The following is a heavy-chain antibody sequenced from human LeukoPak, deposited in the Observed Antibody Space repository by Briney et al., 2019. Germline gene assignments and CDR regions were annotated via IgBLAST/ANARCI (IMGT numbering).Heavy chain of an antibody. V-gene: IGHV4-39*01. J-gene: IGHJ4*02. CDR2: IYYSGST. CDR3: ARIGYDSSGYYYWSPFFDY. D-gene: IGHD3-22*01. CDR1: GGSISSSSYY. Sequence: PSETLSLTCTVSGGSISSSSYYWGWIRQPPGKGLEWIGSIYYSGSTYYNPSLKSRVTISVDTSKNQFSLKLSSVTAADTAVYYCARIGYDSSGYYYWSPFFDYWGQGTLVTVSS.